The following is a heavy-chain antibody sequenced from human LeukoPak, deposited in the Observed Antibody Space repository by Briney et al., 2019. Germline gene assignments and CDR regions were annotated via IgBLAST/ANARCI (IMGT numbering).Heavy chain of an antibody. V-gene: IGHV1-18*01. CDR2: ISAYNGNT. D-gene: IGHD2-8*01. CDR3: ARTPSLGYCTNGVCYTHYYYYYGMDV. Sequence: ASVKVSCKASGYTFTSYGISWVRQAPGQGLEWMGWISAYNGNTNYAQKLQGRVTMTTDTSTSTADMELRSLRSDDTAVYYCARTPSLGYCTNGVCYTHYYYYYGMDVWGQGTTVTVSS. J-gene: IGHJ6*02. CDR1: GYTFTSYG.